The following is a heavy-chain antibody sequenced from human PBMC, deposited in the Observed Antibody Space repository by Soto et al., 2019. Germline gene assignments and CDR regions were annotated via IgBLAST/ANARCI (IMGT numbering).Heavy chain of an antibody. V-gene: IGHV1-18*01. CDR1: GYTFNTYG. J-gene: IGHJ3*02. Sequence: ASVKVSCKASGYTFNTYGISWVRQAPGQGLEWMGWISAHSGVTNYAQKLQGRVTMTTDTSTSTAYMEMRSLTSDDTAVYYCARVPHSSGYYGPFDIWGQGTMVTVSS. D-gene: IGHD3-22*01. CDR2: ISAHSGVT. CDR3: ARVPHSSGYYGPFDI.